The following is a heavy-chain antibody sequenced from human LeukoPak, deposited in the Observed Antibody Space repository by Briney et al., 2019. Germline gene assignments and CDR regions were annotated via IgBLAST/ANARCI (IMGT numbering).Heavy chain of an antibody. V-gene: IGHV4-38-2*02. CDR3: ARHSYGSSYY. CDR1: GYSISSAYY. CDR2: IYHSGTT. Sequence: PSETLSLTCSVSGYSISSAYYWGWIRQPPGEGLEWIGSIYHSGTTYYNPSLKSRVTISVDTSKNQFSLKLSSVTAADTAVYYCARHSYGSSYYWGQGTLVTVSS. J-gene: IGHJ4*02. D-gene: IGHD5-18*01.